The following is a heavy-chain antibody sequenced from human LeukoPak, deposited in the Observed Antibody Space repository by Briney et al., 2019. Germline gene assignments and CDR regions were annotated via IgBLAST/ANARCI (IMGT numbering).Heavy chain of an antibody. CDR2: ISYDGSNK. J-gene: IGHJ4*02. V-gene: IGHV3-30-3*01. CDR3: AGEVNWRFDY. Sequence: AGGSLRLSCAASGFTFSSYAMHWVRQAPGKGLEWVAVISYDGSNKYYADSVKGRFTISRDNSKNTLYLQMNSLRAEDMAVYYCAGEVNWRFDYWGQGTLVTVSS. CDR1: GFTFSSYA. D-gene: IGHD1-1*01.